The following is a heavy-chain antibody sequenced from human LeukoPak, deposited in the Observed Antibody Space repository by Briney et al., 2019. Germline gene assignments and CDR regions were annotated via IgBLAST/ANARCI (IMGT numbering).Heavy chain of an antibody. J-gene: IGHJ6*03. D-gene: IGHD1-7*01. V-gene: IGHV4-4*09. CDR1: GGSISSYY. CDR2: IYTSGST. Sequence: SETPSLTCTVSGGSISSYYWSWIRQPPGKGLEWIGYIYTSGSTNYNPSLKSRVTISVDTSKNQFSLKLSSVTAADTAVYYCARLTGTSHYYYMDVWGKGTTVTVSS. CDR3: ARLTGTSHYYYMDV.